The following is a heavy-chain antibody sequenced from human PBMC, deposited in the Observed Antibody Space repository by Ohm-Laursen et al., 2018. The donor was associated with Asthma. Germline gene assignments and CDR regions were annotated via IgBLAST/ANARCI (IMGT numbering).Heavy chain of an antibody. CDR1: GYTFTSYA. Sequence: ASVKVSCKSSGYTFTSYAMHWVRQAPGQRLEWMGWINADNGNTKYSQKFQGRVTITRDTSASTAYMELSSLRSEDMAVYYCARELAAGTSNWFDPWGQGTLVTVSS. CDR3: ARELAAGTSNWFDP. J-gene: IGHJ5*02. D-gene: IGHD6-19*01. V-gene: IGHV1-3*01. CDR2: INADNGNT.